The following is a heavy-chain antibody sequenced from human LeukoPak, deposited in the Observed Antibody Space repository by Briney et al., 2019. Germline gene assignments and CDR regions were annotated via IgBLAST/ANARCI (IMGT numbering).Heavy chain of an antibody. CDR3: ARPSGYYDSSGYYYPAASDI. D-gene: IGHD3-22*01. Sequence: SETLSLTCTVSGGSISSYYWSWIRQPPGKGLEWIGYIYYSGSTNYNPSLKSRVTISVDTSKNQFSLKLSSVTAADTAVHYCARPSGYYDSSGYYYPAASDIWGQGTMVTVSS. J-gene: IGHJ3*02. CDR2: IYYSGST. CDR1: GGSISSYY. V-gene: IGHV4-59*01.